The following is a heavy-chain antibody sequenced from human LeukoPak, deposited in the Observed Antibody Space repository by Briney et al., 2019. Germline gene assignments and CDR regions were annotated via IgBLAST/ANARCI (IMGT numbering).Heavy chain of an antibody. V-gene: IGHV3-21*01. CDR2: ISSSSSYI. CDR3: ARVGWNYYDSSGYRIDY. J-gene: IGHJ4*02. D-gene: IGHD3-22*01. CDR1: GFTFSSYS. Sequence: GGSLRLSCAASGFTFSSYSMNWVRQAPGKGLEWVSSISSSSSYIYYADSVKGRLTISRDNAKNSLYLQMNSLRAEDTAVYYCARVGWNYYDSSGYRIDYWGQGTLVTVSS.